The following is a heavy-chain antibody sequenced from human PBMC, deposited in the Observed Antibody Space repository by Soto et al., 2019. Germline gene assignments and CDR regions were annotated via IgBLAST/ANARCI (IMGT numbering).Heavy chain of an antibody. J-gene: IGHJ6*02. V-gene: IGHV5-10-1*01. Sequence: PGESLKISCKASGYSFTNHLITWVRQVPGRGLEWMGRIAPGDSDARYNPSFQGHVTLSTDRSISTVYLQWSSLKASDTAIYFCARQLPGKLDVWGQGTTFTVSS. CDR1: GYSFTNHL. CDR2: IAPGDSDA. D-gene: IGHD1-1*01. CDR3: ARQLPGKLDV.